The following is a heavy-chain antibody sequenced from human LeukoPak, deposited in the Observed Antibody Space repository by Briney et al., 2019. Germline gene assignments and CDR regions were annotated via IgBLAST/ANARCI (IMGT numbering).Heavy chain of an antibody. CDR1: GYTLTELS. J-gene: IGHJ4*02. V-gene: IGHV1-24*01. CDR2: FDPEDGET. CDR3: ATNAVSWFGELTHPFDY. Sequence: ASVKVSRKVSGYTLTELSMHWVRQAPGKGLEWMGGFDPEDGETIYAQKFQGRVTMTEDTSTDTAYMELSSLRSEDTAVYYCATNAVSWFGELTHPFDYWGQGTLVTVSS. D-gene: IGHD3-10*01.